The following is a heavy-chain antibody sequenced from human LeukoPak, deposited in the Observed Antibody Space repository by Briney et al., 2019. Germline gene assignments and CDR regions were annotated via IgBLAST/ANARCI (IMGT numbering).Heavy chain of an antibody. D-gene: IGHD1-26*01. CDR3: ARVYSYSDPMDH. CDR1: GFTFDDYA. J-gene: IGHJ4*02. V-gene: IGHV3-74*01. CDR2: INTDGSSS. Sequence: GGSLRLSCAASGFTFDDYAMHWVRQATGKGLMWVSRINTDGSSSNYAGSVKGRFTISRDNAKNTLYLQMNSLRAEDTAVYYCARVYSYSDPMDHWGQGTLVTVSS.